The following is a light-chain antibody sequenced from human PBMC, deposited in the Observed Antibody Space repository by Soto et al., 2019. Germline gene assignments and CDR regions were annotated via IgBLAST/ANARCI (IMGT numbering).Light chain of an antibody. CDR3: QHYNSSPT. Sequence: DIQMTQSPSTLSASVGDRVTITCRASQSISSWLAWYQQKPGKAPKLLIYKASSLESGVPSRFSGSGSGTEFTLTISRLQPDDFATYDCQHYNSSPTFGQGTKVEIK. J-gene: IGKJ1*01. CDR2: KAS. CDR1: QSISSW. V-gene: IGKV1-5*03.